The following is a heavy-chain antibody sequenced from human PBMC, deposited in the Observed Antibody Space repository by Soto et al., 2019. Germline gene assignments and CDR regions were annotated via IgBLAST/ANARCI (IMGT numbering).Heavy chain of an antibody. D-gene: IGHD6-19*01. V-gene: IGHV1-3*04. CDR2: ISSGNDNT. J-gene: IGHJ4*02. CDR1: GYTFSSYA. CDR3: ARDEGVASGN. Sequence: GASVKVSCNASGYTFSSYAMHWARQAPGQRLEGMGWISSGNDNTKYSQKFQDRVTITRDTSASTAYMELSSLTSEDTAVYYCARDEGVASGNWGQGTLVTVSS.